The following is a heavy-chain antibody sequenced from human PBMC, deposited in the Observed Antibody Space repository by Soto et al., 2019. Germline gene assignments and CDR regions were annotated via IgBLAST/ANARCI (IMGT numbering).Heavy chain of an antibody. Sequence: QVQLVESGGGVVQPGTSLGLSCAPSGFTFSSYGMYWVRQAPGKGLERVAVVSYDGKNKYYADSVKGRFTISRDNAKNMLYLQMNSLRAEDTAVYYCAKDLGQQLVLNYGMDVWGHGTTVTVSS. CDR1: GFTFSSYG. CDR3: AKDLGQQLVLNYGMDV. D-gene: IGHD6-13*01. V-gene: IGHV3-30*18. J-gene: IGHJ6*02. CDR2: VSYDGKNK.